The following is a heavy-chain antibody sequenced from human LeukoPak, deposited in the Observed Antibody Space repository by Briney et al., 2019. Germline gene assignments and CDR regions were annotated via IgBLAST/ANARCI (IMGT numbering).Heavy chain of an antibody. V-gene: IGHV1-2*02. CDR2: INPNSGGT. CDR1: GYTFTGYY. CDR3: ARLGSGNEDWFDP. D-gene: IGHD3-10*01. Sequence: GASVRVSCKASGYTFTGYYMHWVRQAPGQGLEWMGWINPNSGGTNYAQKFQGRVTMTRDTSISTAYMELSRLRSDDTAVYYCARLGSGNEDWFDPWGQGTLVTVSS. J-gene: IGHJ5*02.